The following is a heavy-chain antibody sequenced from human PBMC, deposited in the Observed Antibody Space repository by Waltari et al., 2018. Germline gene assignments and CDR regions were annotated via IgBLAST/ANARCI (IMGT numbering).Heavy chain of an antibody. CDR3: ARDNSYMYEXSGWWFDX. V-gene: IGHV1-46*01. J-gene: IGHJ5*02. D-gene: IGHD6-19*01. CDR1: GYTXTRYW. Sequence: QVKLVQSGAEVKKXGASVKVSCKXSGYTXTRYWXHWVRQAPGQGLEWMGIIEPSGARAAYXEKFQGRVTXTRXTSXNTDXXELXGLTSEDXXXYYXARDNSYMYEXSGWWFDXWGPGTLVTXSS. CDR2: IEPSGARA.